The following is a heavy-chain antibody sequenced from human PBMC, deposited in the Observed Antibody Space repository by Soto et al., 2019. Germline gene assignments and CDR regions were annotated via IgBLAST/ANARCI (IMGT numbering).Heavy chain of an antibody. V-gene: IGHV1-18*01. D-gene: IGHD6-19*01. J-gene: IGHJ4*02. CDR1: GYTFTSYG. CDR2: ISAYNGNT. CDR3: ARGPSRPQSSGWYYFDY. Sequence: GASVKVSCKASGYTFTSYGISWVRQAPGQGLEWMGWISAYNGNTNYAQKLQGRVTMTTDTSTSTAYMELRSLRSDDTAVYYCARGPSRPQSSGWYYFDYWGQGTLVTVSS.